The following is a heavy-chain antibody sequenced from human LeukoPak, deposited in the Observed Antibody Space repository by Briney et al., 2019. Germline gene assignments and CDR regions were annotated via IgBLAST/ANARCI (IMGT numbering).Heavy chain of an antibody. J-gene: IGHJ3*02. V-gene: IGHV4-39*07. CDR2: IYFSGST. CDR1: GGSISSSSHY. CDR3: ARWGAFEI. Sequence: SETLSLTCTVFGGSISSSSHYWGWIRQPPGEGLEWIGSIYFSGSTYYSPSLKSRVTISVDTSKNQISLKLTSVTAADTAVYYCARWGAFEIWGQGTMVTVSS. D-gene: IGHD3-16*01.